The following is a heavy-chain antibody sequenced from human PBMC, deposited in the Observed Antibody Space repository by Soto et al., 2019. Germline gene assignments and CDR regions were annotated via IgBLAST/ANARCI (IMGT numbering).Heavy chain of an antibody. CDR1: GFTFNNYA. V-gene: IGHV3-53*01. CDR3: ARGTNVNRNYFDY. D-gene: IGHD2-8*01. Sequence: PGGSLRLSCAASGFTFNNYAMSWVRQAPGEGLEWVSVIYSGGSTYYADSVKGRFTISRDNSKNTLYLQMNSLRAEDTAVYYCARGTNVNRNYFDYWGQGTLVTVSS. J-gene: IGHJ4*02. CDR2: IYSGGST.